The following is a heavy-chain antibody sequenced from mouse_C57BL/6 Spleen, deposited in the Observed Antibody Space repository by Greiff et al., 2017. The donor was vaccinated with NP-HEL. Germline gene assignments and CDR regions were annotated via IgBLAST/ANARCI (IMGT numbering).Heavy chain of an antibody. CDR1: GYAFSSSW. CDR3: ARGRGDSWFAY. Sequence: QVQLQQSGPELVKPGASVKISCKASGYAFSSSWMNWVKQRPGKGLEWIGRIYPGDGDTNYNGKFKGKATLTADKSSSTAYMQLSSLTSEDSAVYFCARGRGDSWFAYWGQGTLVTVSA. J-gene: IGHJ3*01. CDR2: IYPGDGDT. V-gene: IGHV1-82*01. D-gene: IGHD3-3*01.